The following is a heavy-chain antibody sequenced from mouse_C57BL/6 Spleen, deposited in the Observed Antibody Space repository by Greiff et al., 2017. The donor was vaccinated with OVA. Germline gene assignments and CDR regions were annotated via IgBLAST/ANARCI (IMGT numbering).Heavy chain of an antibody. D-gene: IGHD1-1*01. V-gene: IGHV1-69*01. CDR1: GYTFTSYW. CDR2: IDPSDSYT. Sequence: QVQLQQPGAELVMPGASVKLSCKASGYTFTSYWMHWVKQRPGQGLEWIGEIDPSDSYTNYNQKFKGKSTLTVDKSSSTAYMQLSSLTSEDSAVYYCARGHYGSSPYYLDYWGQGTTLTVSS. J-gene: IGHJ2*01. CDR3: ARGHYGSSPYYLDY.